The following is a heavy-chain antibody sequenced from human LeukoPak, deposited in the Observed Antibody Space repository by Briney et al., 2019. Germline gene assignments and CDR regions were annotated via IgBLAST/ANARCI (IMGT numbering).Heavy chain of an antibody. V-gene: IGHV3-74*01. Sequence: QPGGSLSPSCAASGFTSSSYWMNWFRKAPGKGLVWVSRINSDGSSTSYADSVKGRFTISRDNAKNTLYLQMNSLRAEDTAVYYCAKDDRWLQFCCWGQGTLVTVSA. CDR2: INSDGSST. CDR3: AKDDRWLQFCC. CDR1: GFTSSSYW. J-gene: IGHJ4*02. D-gene: IGHD5-24*01.